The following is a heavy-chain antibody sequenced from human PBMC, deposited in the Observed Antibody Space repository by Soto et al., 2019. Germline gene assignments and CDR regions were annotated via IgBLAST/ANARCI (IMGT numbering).Heavy chain of an antibody. V-gene: IGHV5-10-1*01. Sequence: PGESLKISCKGSGYSFTSYWISWVRQMPGKGLEWMGRIDPSDSYTNYSPSFQGHVTISADKSISTAYLQWSSLKASDTAMYYCARQDCSGGSCYWVAYGYWGPGTLVTLSS. CDR3: ARQDCSGGSCYWVAYGY. CDR1: GYSFTSYW. CDR2: IDPSDSYT. D-gene: IGHD2-15*01. J-gene: IGHJ4*02.